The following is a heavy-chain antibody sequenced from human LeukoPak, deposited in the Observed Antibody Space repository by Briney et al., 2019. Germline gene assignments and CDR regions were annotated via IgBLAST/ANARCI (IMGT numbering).Heavy chain of an antibody. V-gene: IGHV3-23*01. D-gene: IGHD4-11*01. J-gene: IGHJ4*02. CDR1: GFTFSHYA. CDR3: AKSSEYNNYGIDY. Sequence: GGSLRLSCAASGFTFSHYAMSWVRQAPGKGLEWVSGISGSGANTYYADSVKGRFTISRDNSKSTLYLQMSSLRAEDTALYYCAKSSEYNNYGIDYWGQGTLVTASS. CDR2: ISGSGANT.